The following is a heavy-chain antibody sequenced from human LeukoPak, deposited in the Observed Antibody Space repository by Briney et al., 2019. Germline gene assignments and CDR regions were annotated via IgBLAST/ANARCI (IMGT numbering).Heavy chain of an antibody. D-gene: IGHD2-2*01. V-gene: IGHV4-34*01. J-gene: IGHJ5*02. Sequence: PSETLSLTCAVYGGSFSGYYWSWIRQPPAKELEWIGDVNHSGSTNYNPSLKSRVTLSVDTSKNQFSLKLSSVTAADTAVYHCARVLSIVVVPGATFWFDPWGQGTLVTVSS. CDR1: GGSFSGYY. CDR2: VNHSGST. CDR3: ARVLSIVVVPGATFWFDP.